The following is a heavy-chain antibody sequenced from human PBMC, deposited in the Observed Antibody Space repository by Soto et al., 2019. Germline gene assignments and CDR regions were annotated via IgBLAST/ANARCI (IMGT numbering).Heavy chain of an antibody. D-gene: IGHD1-26*01. V-gene: IGHV3-30*18. CDR3: AKDLVGAIKGPNWFDP. CDR2: ILYDGSNK. Sequence: QVQLVESGGGVVQPGTSLRLSCAASGFTFRNYGMHWVRQAPGKGLEWVAVILYDGSNKYYAESVKGRFTISRDNSKNTLFLQMNSLRPEDTAVYFCAKDLVGAIKGPNWFDPWGQGTLVTVSS. J-gene: IGHJ5*02. CDR1: GFTFRNYG.